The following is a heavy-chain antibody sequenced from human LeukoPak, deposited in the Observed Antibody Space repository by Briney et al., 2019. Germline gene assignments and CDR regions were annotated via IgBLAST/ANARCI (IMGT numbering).Heavy chain of an antibody. J-gene: IGHJ4*02. Sequence: GGSLRLSCAASEFTFSSYSMNWVRQAPGKGLEWVSYITNSGNSKSYADSVKGRFTISRDNTKNSVYLQMKGLRAEHTAAYYCARTRSSRYLTFDYWGQGILVAASS. CDR2: ITNSGNSK. CDR1: EFTFSSYS. V-gene: IGHV3-48*01. CDR3: ARTRSSRYLTFDY. D-gene: IGHD3-22*01.